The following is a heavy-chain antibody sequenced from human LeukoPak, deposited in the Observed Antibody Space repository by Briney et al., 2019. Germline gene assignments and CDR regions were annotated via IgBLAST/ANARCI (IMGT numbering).Heavy chain of an antibody. Sequence: SETLSLTCTVSGGSISSDDYYWTWIRQPPGKGLEWVGYSNHRGNTDYNPSLKSRVTISVDTSKNQFSLKLSSVTAADTAVYYCATAGAPTTVTDAFDIWGQGTMVTVSS. CDR3: ATAGAPTTVTDAFDI. J-gene: IGHJ3*02. D-gene: IGHD4-17*01. CDR2: SNHRGNT. CDR1: GGSISSDDYY. V-gene: IGHV4-30-2*01.